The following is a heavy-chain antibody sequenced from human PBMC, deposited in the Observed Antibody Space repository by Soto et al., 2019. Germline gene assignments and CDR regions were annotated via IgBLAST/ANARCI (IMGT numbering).Heavy chain of an antibody. D-gene: IGHD3-10*01. Sequence: QVQLVESGGGVVQPGKSLRLACAVSGLTFSSYGMHWVRQGPGKGLEWVALIWFDGSITHYGDSVKGRFTISRDNSKNTMYLQMNSLRVEDTAVYYCVSRSVGFDYWGQGTLVTVSS. J-gene: IGHJ4*02. V-gene: IGHV3-33*01. CDR3: VSRSVGFDY. CDR2: IWFDGSIT. CDR1: GLTFSSYG.